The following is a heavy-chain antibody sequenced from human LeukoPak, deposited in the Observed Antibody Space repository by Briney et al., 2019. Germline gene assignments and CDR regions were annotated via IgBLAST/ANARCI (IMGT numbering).Heavy chain of an antibody. J-gene: IGHJ4*02. D-gene: IGHD6-13*01. CDR3: ARYSSSWDYFDY. Sequence: TTSQTLSLTCTVSGGSISSGDYYWSWIRQPPGKGLEWIGYIYYSGSTYYNPSLKSRVTISVDTSKNQFSLKLSSVTAADTAVYYCARYSSSWDYFDYWGQGTLVTVSS. CDR2: IYYSGST. CDR1: GGSISSGDYY. V-gene: IGHV4-30-4*08.